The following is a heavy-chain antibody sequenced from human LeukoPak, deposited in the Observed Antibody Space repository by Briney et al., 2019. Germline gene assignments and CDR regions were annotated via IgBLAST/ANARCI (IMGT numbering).Heavy chain of an antibody. J-gene: IGHJ5*02. V-gene: IGHV4-59*01. CDR3: ARAVAVPINWFDP. CDR2: IYYSGST. D-gene: IGHD6-19*01. CDR1: GGSISSYY. Sequence: PSETLSLTCTVSGGSISSYYWSWIRQPPGKGLGWIGYIYYSGSTNYNPSLKSRVTISVDTSKNQFSLKLSSVTAADTAVYYCARAVAVPINWFDPWGQGTLVTVSS.